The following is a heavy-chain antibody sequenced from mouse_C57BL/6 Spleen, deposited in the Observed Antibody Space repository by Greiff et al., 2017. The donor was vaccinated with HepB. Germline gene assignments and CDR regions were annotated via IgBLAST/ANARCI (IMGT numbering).Heavy chain of an antibody. CDR2: IDPETGGT. J-gene: IGHJ2*01. V-gene: IGHV1-15*01. D-gene: IGHD2-4*01. CDR1: GYTFTDYE. Sequence: QVQLQQSGAELVRPGASVTLSCKASGYTFTDYEMHWVKQTPVHGLEWIGAIDPETGGTAYNQKFKGKAILTADKSSSTAYMELRSLTSEDSAVYYCTKKPIYYDYDGRYYFDYWGQGTTLTVSS. CDR3: TKKPIYYDYDGRYYFDY.